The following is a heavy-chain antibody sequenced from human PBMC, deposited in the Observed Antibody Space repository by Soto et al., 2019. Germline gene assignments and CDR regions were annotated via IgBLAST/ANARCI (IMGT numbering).Heavy chain of an antibody. D-gene: IGHD3-22*01. V-gene: IGHV4-39*01. Sequence: PSETLSLTCTVSGGSISSSSYYWGWIRQPPGKGLEWIGSIYYSGSTYYNPSLKSRVTISVDTSKNQFSLKLSSVTAADTAVYYCARNDYYDSSGYPTPYPFDYWGQGTLVTVS. CDR2: IYYSGST. CDR1: GGSISSSSYY. CDR3: ARNDYYDSSGYPTPYPFDY. J-gene: IGHJ4*02.